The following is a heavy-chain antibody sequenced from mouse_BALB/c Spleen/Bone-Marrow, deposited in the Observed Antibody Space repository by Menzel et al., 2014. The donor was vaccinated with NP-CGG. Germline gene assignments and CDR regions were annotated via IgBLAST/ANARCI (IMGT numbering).Heavy chain of an antibody. CDR1: GFTFSSFG. CDR3: ARSLLRLSYAMDY. V-gene: IGHV5-17*02. D-gene: IGHD1-2*01. CDR2: ISSGSSTI. Sequence: EVMLVESGGGLVQPGGSRKLSCAASGFTFSSFGMHWVRQAPEKGLEWVAYISSGSSTIYYADTVKGRFTISRDNPKNTLFLQMTSLRSEDTAMYYCARSLLRLSYAMDYWGQGTSVTVPS. J-gene: IGHJ4*01.